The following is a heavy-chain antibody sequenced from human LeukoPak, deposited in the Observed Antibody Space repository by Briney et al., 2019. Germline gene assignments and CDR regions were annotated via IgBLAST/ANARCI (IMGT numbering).Heavy chain of an antibody. CDR1: GGSISSYY. D-gene: IGHD6-19*01. CDR3: ARRSHLAVAEFDY. Sequence: SETLSLTCTVSGGSISSYYWSWIRQPPGKGLEWIGYIYYTGSTNYNPSLKSRVTISVDTSKNQFSLKLSSMTAADTAMYYRARRSHLAVAEFDYWGQGTLVTVSS. CDR2: IYYTGST. J-gene: IGHJ4*02. V-gene: IGHV4-59*08.